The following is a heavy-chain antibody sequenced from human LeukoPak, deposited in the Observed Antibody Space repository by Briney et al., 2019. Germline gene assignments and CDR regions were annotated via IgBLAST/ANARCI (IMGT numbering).Heavy chain of an antibody. J-gene: IGHJ5*02. CDR3: ARGKRVVVVPAAWFDP. D-gene: IGHD2-2*01. CDR1: GGSFSGYY. V-gene: IGHV4-34*01. Sequence: SETLSLTCAVYGGSFSGYYWSWIRQPPRKGLEWIGEINHSGSTNYNPSLKSRVTISVDTSKNQFSLKLSSVTAADTAVYYCARGKRVVVVPAAWFDPWGQGTLVTVSS. CDR2: INHSGST.